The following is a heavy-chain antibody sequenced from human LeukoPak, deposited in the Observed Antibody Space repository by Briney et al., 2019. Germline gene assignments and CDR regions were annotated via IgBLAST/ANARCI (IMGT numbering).Heavy chain of an antibody. Sequence: GGSLRLPCAASGFTFSNYWMHWVRQAPGKELVWVSHINSDASTTTYADFVKGRFTISRDNAKNTLYLQMNSLGAEDTAVYYCARDYDYPWGSYRYDAFDVWGQGTVVTVSS. CDR2: INSDASTT. J-gene: IGHJ3*01. V-gene: IGHV3-74*01. CDR1: GFTFSNYW. CDR3: ARDYDYPWGSYRYDAFDV. D-gene: IGHD3-16*02.